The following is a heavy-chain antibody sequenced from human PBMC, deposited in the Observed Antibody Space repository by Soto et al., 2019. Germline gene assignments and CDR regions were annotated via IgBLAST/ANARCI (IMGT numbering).Heavy chain of an antibody. CDR1: GFTFDDHG. V-gene: IGHV3-9*01. Sequence: EVDLVESGGGLAQPGRSLRLSCVASGFTFDDHGMHWVRQIPGRGLEWVSGISWNSGSIGYAESVKGRFTIFRDNAKNSLYLEMNSLRQEDTAIYYCVRDTSSGWHLKDHWGQGVQVSVSS. D-gene: IGHD3-9*01. CDR3: VRDTSSGWHLKDH. CDR2: ISWNSGSI. J-gene: IGHJ4*02.